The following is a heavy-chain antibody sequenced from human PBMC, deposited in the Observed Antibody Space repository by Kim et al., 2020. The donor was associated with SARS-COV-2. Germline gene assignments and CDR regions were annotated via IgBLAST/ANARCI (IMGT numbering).Heavy chain of an antibody. V-gene: IGHV3-66*02. D-gene: IGHD3-9*01. CDR1: GFTVSSNY. Sequence: GGSLRLSCAASGFTVSSNYMSWVRQAPGKGLEWVSVIYSGGSTYYEDSVKGRFTISRDNSKNTLYLQMNSLRAEDTAVYYYARGQTGWGFSDNWGQGTLVTVSS. J-gene: IGHJ4*02. CDR3: ARGQTGWGFSDN. CDR2: IYSGGST.